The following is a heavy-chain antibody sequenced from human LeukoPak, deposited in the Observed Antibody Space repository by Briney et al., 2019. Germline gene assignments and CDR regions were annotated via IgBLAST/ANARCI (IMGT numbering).Heavy chain of an antibody. CDR3: ARDQWRLFDY. D-gene: IGHD2-21*02. CDR1: GFTFSTYW. V-gene: IGHV3-7*04. J-gene: IGHJ4*02. Sequence: GGSLRLSCAASGFTFSTYWMTWIRQAPVKGLEWVASIKEDGIDKYYVDSVKGRFTISRDSAKNSLFLQMNTLRGEDTAVYYCARDQWRLFDYWGQGTLVTVSS. CDR2: IKEDGIDK.